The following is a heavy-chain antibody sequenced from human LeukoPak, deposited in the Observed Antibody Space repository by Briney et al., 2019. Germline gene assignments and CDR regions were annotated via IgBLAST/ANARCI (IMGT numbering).Heavy chain of an antibody. CDR1: GGSISSSSYY. CDR3: TTSLKVVPYYFDY. CDR2: IKSKTDGGTT. V-gene: IGHV3-15*01. D-gene: IGHD2-2*01. Sequence: KPSETLSLTCTVSGGSISSSSYYWGWIRQPPGKGLEWVGRIKSKTDGGTTDYAAPVKGRFTISRDDSKNTLYLQMNSLKTEDTAVYYCTTSLKVVPYYFDYWGQGTLVTVSS. J-gene: IGHJ4*02.